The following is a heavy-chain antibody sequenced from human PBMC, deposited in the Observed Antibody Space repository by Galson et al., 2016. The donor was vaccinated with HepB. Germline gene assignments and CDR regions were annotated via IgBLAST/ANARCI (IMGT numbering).Heavy chain of an antibody. D-gene: IGHD3-16*01. Sequence: CAISGDSVSSNSAAWSWIRQSPSRGLKWLGRTYYRSKWFHDYAVSVRSRMNINPDTSKNQFSLQLNSMTPEDTAVYYCARGASERRAFDIWGQGTMVTVSS. J-gene: IGHJ3*02. CDR2: TYYRSKWFH. V-gene: IGHV6-1*01. CDR1: GDSVSSNSAA. CDR3: ARGASERRAFDI.